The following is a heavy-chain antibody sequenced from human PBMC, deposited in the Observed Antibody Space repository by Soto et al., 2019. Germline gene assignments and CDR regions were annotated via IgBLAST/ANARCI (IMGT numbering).Heavy chain of an antibody. Sequence: XSVKVSCTASGYPLTSYDIDWVRQATGQGLEWMGWMNPNTGNSGYAQKFQGRVTMTSDTSISTAHMELSSLRSEDTAVYYCARRAQTNGPNGSGADKYYFDLCGQRTLVTVSS. CDR3: ARRAQTNGPNGSGADKYYFDL. CDR2: MNPNTGNS. CDR1: GYPLTSYD. J-gene: IGHJ4*02. D-gene: IGHD2-8*02. V-gene: IGHV1-8*01.